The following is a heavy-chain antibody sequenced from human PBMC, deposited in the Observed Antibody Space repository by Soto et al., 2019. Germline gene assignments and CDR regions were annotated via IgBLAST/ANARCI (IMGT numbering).Heavy chain of an antibody. Sequence: SETLSLTCDVSGDTISTGGYTWAWIRQPPGEALEWIGHTYHSGNPYYNPSLKSRVTISVDTSKNQFSLKVSSVTAADTAVYYCAGLKEWFGVYYGMDVWGQGTTVTVSS. CDR3: AGLKEWFGVYYGMDV. CDR1: GDTISTGGYT. D-gene: IGHD3-10*01. CDR2: TYHSGNP. V-gene: IGHV4-30-2*02. J-gene: IGHJ6*02.